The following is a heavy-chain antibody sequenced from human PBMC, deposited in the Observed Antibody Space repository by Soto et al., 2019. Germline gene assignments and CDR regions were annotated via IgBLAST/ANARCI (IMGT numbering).Heavy chain of an antibody. V-gene: IGHV4-34*01. CDR1: GGSFSGYY. CDR3: ARVSRVGSTSSRYYYYMDV. CDR2: INHSGST. D-gene: IGHD2-2*01. J-gene: IGHJ6*03. Sequence: SETLSLTCAAYGGSFSGYYWSWIRQPPGKGLEWIGEINHSGSTNYNPSLKSRVTISVDTSKNQFSLKLSSVTAADTAVYYCARVSRVGSTSSRYYYYMDVWGKGTTVTVSS.